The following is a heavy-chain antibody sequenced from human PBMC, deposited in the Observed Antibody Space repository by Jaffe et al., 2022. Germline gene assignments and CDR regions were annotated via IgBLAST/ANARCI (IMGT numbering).Heavy chain of an antibody. V-gene: IGHV3-30*18. CDR3: AKDLGWGYGDYDGVSLTRNY. Sequence: QVQLVESGGGVVQPGRSLRLSCAASGFTFSSYGMHWVRQAPGKGLEWVAVISYDGSNKYYADSVKGRFTISRDNSKNTLYLQMNSLRAEDTAVYYCAKDLGWGYGDYDGVSLTRNYWGQGTLVTVSS. D-gene: IGHD4-17*01. CDR1: GFTFSSYG. CDR2: ISYDGSNK. J-gene: IGHJ4*02.